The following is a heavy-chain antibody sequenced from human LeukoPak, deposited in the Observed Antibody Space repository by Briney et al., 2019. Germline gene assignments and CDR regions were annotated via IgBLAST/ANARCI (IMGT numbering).Heavy chain of an antibody. V-gene: IGHV4-39*07. D-gene: IGHD2-2*01. Sequence: PSETLSLTCTVSGGSISSGDYYWSWIRQPPGKGLERIGEIYHSGSTNYNPSLKSRVTISVDKSKNQFSLKLSSVTAADTAVYYCARGQLPYWYFDLWGRGTLVTVSS. CDR3: ARGQLPYWYFDL. CDR2: IYHSGST. CDR1: GGSISSGDYY. J-gene: IGHJ2*01.